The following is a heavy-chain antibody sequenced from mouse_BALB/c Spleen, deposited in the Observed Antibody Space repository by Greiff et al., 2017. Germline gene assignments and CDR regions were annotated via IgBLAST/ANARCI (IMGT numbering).Heavy chain of an antibody. CDR1: GFNIKDTY. CDR3: ARSGYDGVDY. Sequence: VQLKESGAELVKPGASVKLSCTASGFNIKDTYMHWVKQRPEQGLEWIGRIDPANGNTKYDPKFQGKATITADTSSNTAYLQLSSLTSEDTAVYYCARSGYDGVDYWGQGTTLTVSS. CDR2: IDPANGNT. V-gene: IGHV14-3*02. D-gene: IGHD2-2*01. J-gene: IGHJ2*01.